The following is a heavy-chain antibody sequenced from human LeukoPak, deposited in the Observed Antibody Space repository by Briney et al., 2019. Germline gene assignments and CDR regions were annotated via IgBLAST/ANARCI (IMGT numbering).Heavy chain of an antibody. Sequence: GASVKVSCKASGYTFTSYDINWVRQATGQGLEWMGWMNPNSGNTGYAQKFQGRVTMTRNTSISTAYMELSSLRSGDTAVYYCARGSSSWIPYYYYMDVWGKGTTVTVSS. D-gene: IGHD6-13*01. V-gene: IGHV1-8*01. CDR3: ARGSSSWIPYYYYMDV. J-gene: IGHJ6*03. CDR2: MNPNSGNT. CDR1: GYTFTSYD.